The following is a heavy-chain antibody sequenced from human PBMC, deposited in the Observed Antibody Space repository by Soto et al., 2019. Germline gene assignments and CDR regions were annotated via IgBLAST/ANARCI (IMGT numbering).Heavy chain of an antibody. J-gene: IGHJ3*02. CDR1: GGSISSSSYY. D-gene: IGHD3-22*01. CDR2: IYYSGST. CDR3: ASVYYYDSSGSSPAFDI. V-gene: IGHV4-39*01. Sequence: SETLSLTCTVSGGSISSSSYYWGWIRQPPGEGLEWIGSIYYSGSTYYNPSLKSRVTISVDTSKNQFSLKLSSVTAADTAVYYCASVYYYDSSGSSPAFDIWGQGTMVTVSS.